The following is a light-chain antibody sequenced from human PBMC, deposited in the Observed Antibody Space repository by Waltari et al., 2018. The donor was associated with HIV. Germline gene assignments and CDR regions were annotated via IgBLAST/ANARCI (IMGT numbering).Light chain of an antibody. CDR1: GTISNY. V-gene: IGKV1-39*01. Sequence: DIQMTQSPTSLSASVGDRVIITCRASGTISNYLNWYQQKPGKAPRLLIYSASTLHSEVPSRFSGRGSGTDFFLTISSLQREDFATYFCQQTFTTPDLTFGGGTRVEIK. J-gene: IGKJ4*01. CDR2: SAS. CDR3: QQTFTTPDLT.